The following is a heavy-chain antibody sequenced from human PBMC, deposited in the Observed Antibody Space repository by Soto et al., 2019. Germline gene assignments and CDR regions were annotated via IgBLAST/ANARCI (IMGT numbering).Heavy chain of an antibody. V-gene: IGHV1-18*01. D-gene: IGHD2-8*01. CDR3: ARDIESVTAKHFFYYYAMDV. CDR2: VSANNGHT. J-gene: IGHJ6*02. CDR1: GFTFRNYG. Sequence: AAVKVSCKASGFTFRNYGLNWVRQAPGQGLEGMGWVSANNGHTNYAQNLQGRVSMTTDTSTSTAYMELRGLTFDDTAVYYCARDIESVTAKHFFYYYAMDVWGQGTTVTVSS.